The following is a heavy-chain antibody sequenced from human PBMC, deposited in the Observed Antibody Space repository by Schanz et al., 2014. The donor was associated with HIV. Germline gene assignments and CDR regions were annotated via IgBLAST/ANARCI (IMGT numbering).Heavy chain of an antibody. Sequence: QLQLQESGPGLVKPSQTLSLTCSVSGGSIISDGYYWSWIRQHPGKGLEWIGYIYYSGRTFYNPSLKSRVTISVDTSKNQFSLKLSSVTAADTAVYYCARSGNYAFYNFHYWGQGTLVTVSS. V-gene: IGHV4-31*03. D-gene: IGHD1-26*01. CDR3: ARSGNYAFYNFHY. CDR2: IYYSGRT. J-gene: IGHJ4*02. CDR1: GGSIISDGYY.